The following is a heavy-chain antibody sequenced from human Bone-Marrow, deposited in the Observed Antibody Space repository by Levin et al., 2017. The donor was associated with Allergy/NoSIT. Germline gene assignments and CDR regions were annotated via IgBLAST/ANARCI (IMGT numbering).Heavy chain of an antibody. CDR3: AKQKGAYLDF. J-gene: IGHJ4*02. D-gene: IGHD1-26*01. CDR1: GFTFSSFA. V-gene: IGHV3-23*01. Sequence: GGSLRLSCAASGFTFSSFAMTWVRQAPGKGLEWVSSITGYGGETHYADSVKGRFTISRDNAKDTLYLEMNTVRAEDTAAYYGAKQKGAYLDFWGQGTLVTVSS. CDR2: ITGYGGET.